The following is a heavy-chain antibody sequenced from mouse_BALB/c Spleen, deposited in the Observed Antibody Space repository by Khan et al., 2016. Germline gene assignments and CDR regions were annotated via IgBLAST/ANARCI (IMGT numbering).Heavy chain of an antibody. D-gene: IGHD1-1*01. J-gene: IGHJ2*01. Sequence: EVKRLESGGGLVQPGGSLKLSCAASGFDFSRYWMSWVRQAPGKGLEWIGEINPDSSTINYTPSLKDKFIISRDNAKNTLYLQMRKVRSEDTSLYYCTRLYYYGTSDYWGQGTTLTVSS. CDR3: TRLYYYGTSDY. CDR2: INPDSSTI. CDR1: GFDFSRYW. V-gene: IGHV4-1*02.